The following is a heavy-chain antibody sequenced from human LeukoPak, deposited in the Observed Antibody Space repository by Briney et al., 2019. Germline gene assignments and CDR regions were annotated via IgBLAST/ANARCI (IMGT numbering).Heavy chain of an antibody. Sequence: SETLSLTCTVSGGSISSSSYYWGWIRQPPGKGLEWIGSIYYSGSTYYNPSLKSRVTISVDTSKNQFSLKLSSVTAADTAVYYCARDSRWSIAGLAFDYWGQGTLDTVSS. CDR2: IYYSGST. CDR1: GGSISSSSYY. D-gene: IGHD6-6*01. CDR3: ARDSRWSIAGLAFDY. J-gene: IGHJ4*02. V-gene: IGHV4-39*07.